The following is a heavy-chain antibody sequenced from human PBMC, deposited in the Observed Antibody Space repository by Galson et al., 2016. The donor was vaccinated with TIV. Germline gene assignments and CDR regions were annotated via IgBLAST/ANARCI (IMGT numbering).Heavy chain of an antibody. CDR1: GYTFSIYG. V-gene: IGHV1-2*05. CDR3: AREGGPGYCHDSSCYGYYGMDV. D-gene: IGHD2-2*03. CDR2: INPKNGAT. Sequence: SVKVSCKASGYTFSIYGMNWVRQAPGQGLEWMGRINPKNGATDYALKFQGRVTMTRDTSISIAYMELSSLRSDDTVVYYCAREGGPGYCHDSSCYGYYGMDVWGQGTTVTVSS. J-gene: IGHJ6*02.